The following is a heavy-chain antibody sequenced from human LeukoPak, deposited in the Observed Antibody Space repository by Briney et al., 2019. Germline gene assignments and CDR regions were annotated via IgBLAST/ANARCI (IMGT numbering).Heavy chain of an antibody. CDR3: ARGDPEKLGARTNWFDP. J-gene: IGHJ5*02. Sequence: SETLSLTCAVSGGSISSSNWWSWVRQPPGKGLEWIGEIYHSGSTNYNPSLKSRVTISVDKSKNQFSLKLSSVTAADTAVYYCARGDPEKLGARTNWFDPWGQGTLVTVSS. V-gene: IGHV4-4*02. CDR1: GGSISSSNW. CDR2: IYHSGST. D-gene: IGHD7-27*01.